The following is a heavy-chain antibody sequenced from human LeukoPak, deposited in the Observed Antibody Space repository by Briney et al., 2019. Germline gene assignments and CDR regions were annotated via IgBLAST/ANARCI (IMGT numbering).Heavy chain of an antibody. Sequence: GGSLRLSCAASGFTFSSYAMHWVRQAPGKGLEWVAVISYDGSNKYYADSVKGRFTISRDNAKNTLYLQMNSLRAEDTAVYYCVTVSDPTTVGSPTYSSTWYLRDWGQGTLVTVSS. J-gene: IGHJ4*02. CDR1: GFTFSSYA. V-gene: IGHV3-30-3*01. D-gene: IGHD6-13*01. CDR2: ISYDGSNK. CDR3: VTVSDPTTVGSPTYSSTWYLRD.